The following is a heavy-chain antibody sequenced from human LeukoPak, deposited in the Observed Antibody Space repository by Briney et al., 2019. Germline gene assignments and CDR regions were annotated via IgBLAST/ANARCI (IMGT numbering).Heavy chain of an antibody. CDR2: ISSNGGST. V-gene: IGHV3-23*01. CDR3: ANNNYDYVWGSSSFDY. J-gene: IGHJ4*02. CDR1: GFTFSSYA. Sequence: GGSLRLSCAASGFTFSSYAMSWVRQAPGKGLEYVSAISSNGGSTYYANSVKGRFTISRDNSKNTLYLQMNSLRAEDTAVYYCANNNYDYVWGSSSFDYWGQGALVTVSS. D-gene: IGHD3-16*01.